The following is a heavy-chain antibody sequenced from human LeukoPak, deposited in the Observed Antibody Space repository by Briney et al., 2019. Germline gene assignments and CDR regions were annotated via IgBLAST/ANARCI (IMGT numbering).Heavy chain of an antibody. V-gene: IGHV4-59*01. CDR1: GGSISSYY. J-gene: IGHJ4*02. Sequence: PSETLSLTCTVSGGSISSYYWSWIRQPPGKGLEWIGYIYYSGSTNYNPSLKSRVTISVDTSKNQFSLKLSSVTAADTAVYYCARASGYSNSPIFDYWGQGTLVTVSS. CDR3: ARASGYSNSPIFDY. CDR2: IYYSGST. D-gene: IGHD4-11*01.